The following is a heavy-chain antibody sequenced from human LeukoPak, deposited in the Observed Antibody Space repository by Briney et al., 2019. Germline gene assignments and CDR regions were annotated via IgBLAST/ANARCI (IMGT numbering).Heavy chain of an antibody. D-gene: IGHD3-22*01. CDR3: ARERYYYDTTGALDY. V-gene: IGHV3-66*02. Sequence: GGSLRLSCAASGFTVRSNYMSWVRQAPGKWLEWVSVIYSGETTYYAESMRGRFTILRDNSKNTLYLQMNSLGAEDTAVYYCARERYYYDTTGALDYWGQGTLVTVSS. J-gene: IGHJ4*02. CDR1: GFTVRSNY. CDR2: IYSGETT.